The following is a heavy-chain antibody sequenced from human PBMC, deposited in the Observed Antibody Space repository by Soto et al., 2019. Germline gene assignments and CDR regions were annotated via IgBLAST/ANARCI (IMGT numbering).Heavy chain of an antibody. CDR2: IHYSGTT. CDR3: ARDTSGMDV. J-gene: IGHJ6*02. V-gene: IGHV4-59*01. Sequence: QVHFQESGPGLVKPSETLSLTCTVSGGSINNYYCNWVRQPPGKGLEWIGSIHYSGTTHYNPSLESRVTISAARAKNQFSLQLNSVTAADTAVYSCARDTSGMDVWGQGTRVTVSS. CDR1: GGSINNYY.